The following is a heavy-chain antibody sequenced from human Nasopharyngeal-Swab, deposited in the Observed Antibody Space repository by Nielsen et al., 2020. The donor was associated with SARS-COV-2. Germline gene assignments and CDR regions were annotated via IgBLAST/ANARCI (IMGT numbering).Heavy chain of an antibody. CDR2: ISGSGGST. V-gene: IGHV3-23*01. Sequence: GESLKISCAASGFTFSSYDMHWVRQATGKGLEWVSAISGSGGSTYYADSVKGRFTISRDNSKNTLYLQMNSLRAEDTAVYYCAKVWGPTFGGVIVWPYYFDYWGQGTLVTVSS. J-gene: IGHJ4*02. CDR1: GFTFSSYD. CDR3: AKVWGPTFGGVIVWPYYFDY. D-gene: IGHD3-16*02.